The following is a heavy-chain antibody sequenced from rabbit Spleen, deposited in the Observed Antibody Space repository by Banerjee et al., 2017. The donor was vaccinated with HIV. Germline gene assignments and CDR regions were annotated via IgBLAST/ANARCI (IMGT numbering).Heavy chain of an antibody. D-gene: IGHD3-1*01. CDR1: GFDFSSYY. V-gene: IGHV1S40*01. CDR2: IYTSSSGST. J-gene: IGHJ3*01. CDR3: ARTLDGSVDLGRLDL. Sequence: QSLEESGGDLVKPGASLTLTCKASGFDFSSYYMCWVRQAPGKGLEWIGCIYTSSSGSTHYASWVNGRFTISKTSSTTVDLKMTSLTAADTATYWCARTLDGSVDLGRLDLWGPGTLVTVS.